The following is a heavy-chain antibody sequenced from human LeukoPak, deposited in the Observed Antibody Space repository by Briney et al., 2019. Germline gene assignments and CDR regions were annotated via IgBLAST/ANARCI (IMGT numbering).Heavy chain of an antibody. CDR3: ARAANYYDSSGYDY. Sequence: GETLRLSCAASGFTFSSYGMSWVRQAPGKGLEWVSAISDSGGRTFYADSVKGRFTISRDNSKNTLYLQINSLRAEDTAVYYCARAANYYDSSGYDYWGQGTLVTVSS. D-gene: IGHD3-22*01. CDR1: GFTFSSYG. CDR2: ISDSGGRT. J-gene: IGHJ4*02. V-gene: IGHV3-23*01.